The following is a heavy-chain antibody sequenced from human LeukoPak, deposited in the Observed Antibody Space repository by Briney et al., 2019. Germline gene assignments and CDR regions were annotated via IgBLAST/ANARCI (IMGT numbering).Heavy chain of an antibody. Sequence: SQTLSLTCTVSGXSISNGGYYWNWLRQHPGKGLEWIGCIYYSGTTFYNPSHKSRVTISVDASKNQFSLNLSSVTDADAAVYYCAREVLYSSRWYYFDNWGQGTLVTVSS. J-gene: IGHJ4*02. CDR3: AREVLYSSRWYYFDN. CDR1: GXSISNGGYY. D-gene: IGHD6-13*01. CDR2: IYYSGTT. V-gene: IGHV4-31*03.